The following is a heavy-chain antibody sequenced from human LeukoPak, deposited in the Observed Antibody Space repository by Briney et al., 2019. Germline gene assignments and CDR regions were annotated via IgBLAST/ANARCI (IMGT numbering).Heavy chain of an antibody. CDR1: GGSISSGSYY. CDR2: IYTSGST. CDR3: ARRQDYGDYDYFDY. Sequence: ASQTLSLTCTVSGGSISSGSYYWSWIRQPAGKGLEWIGRIYTSGSTNYNPSLKSRVTISVDTSKNQFSLKLSSVTAADTAVYYCARRQDYGDYDYFDYWGQGTLVTVSS. J-gene: IGHJ4*02. D-gene: IGHD4-17*01. V-gene: IGHV4-61*02.